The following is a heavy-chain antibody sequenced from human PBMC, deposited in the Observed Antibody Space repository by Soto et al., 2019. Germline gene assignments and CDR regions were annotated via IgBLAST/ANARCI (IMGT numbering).Heavy chain of an antibody. CDR3: AKGGRQSLVTSVFNY. J-gene: IGHJ4*02. CDR2: IYDSGST. CDR1: CRFISSYY. D-gene: IGHD6-19*01. V-gene: IGHV4-59*01. Sequence: ETLCLTCSTFCRFISSYYRRWIRHPPRKGLEWIGYIYDSGSTNYMPALESRVTISVHTSKNEFALKVSSVTSLRAEDMAVYYCAKGGRQSLVTSVFNYWGQGALVTVSS.